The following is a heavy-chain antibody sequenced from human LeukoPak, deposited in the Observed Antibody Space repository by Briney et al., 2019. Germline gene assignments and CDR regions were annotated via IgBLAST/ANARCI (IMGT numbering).Heavy chain of an antibody. J-gene: IGHJ4*02. CDR3: ARDSTFCSSTSCYPDY. CDR2: INPSGGST. D-gene: IGHD2-2*01. V-gene: IGHV1-46*03. Sequence: GASVKVSRKASGYTFTSYYMHWVRQAPGQGLEWMGIINPSGGSTSYAQKFQGRVTMTRDTSTSTVYMELSSLRSEDTAVYYCARDSTFCSSTSCYPDYWGQGTLVTVSS. CDR1: GYTFTSYY.